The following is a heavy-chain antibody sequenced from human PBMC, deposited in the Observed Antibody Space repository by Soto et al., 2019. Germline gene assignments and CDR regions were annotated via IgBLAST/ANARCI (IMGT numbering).Heavy chain of an antibody. D-gene: IGHD3-16*02. CDR3: ATSYVSMTTFGGVIGWFDH. V-gene: IGHV1-24*01. CDR2: CDPEDGET. CDR1: GCTLTELS. Sequence: ASVKVSCKVSGCTLTELSMHWVRQAPGKGLEWMGGCDPEDGETIYAQKFQGRVTMTEDTSTDTAYMELSSLRSEDTAVYYCATSYVSMTTFGGVIGWFDHWGQGTLVTVSS. J-gene: IGHJ5*02.